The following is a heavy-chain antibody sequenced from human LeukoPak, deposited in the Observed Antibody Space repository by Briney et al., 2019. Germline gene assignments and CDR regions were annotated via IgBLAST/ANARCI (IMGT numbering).Heavy chain of an antibody. V-gene: IGHV4-30-4*02. CDR3: ARDTGYGSSTSNWFDP. CDR2: IYYSGST. J-gene: IGHJ5*02. CDR1: GGSISSGDYY. D-gene: IGHD3-10*01. Sequence: MASETLFLTCTVSGGSISSGDYYWSWLRQPPGNGLEWIGYIYYSGSTYYNPSLKSRVTISVDTSKNQFSLSLSSVTAADTAVYYCARDTGYGSSTSNWFDPWGQGTLVTVSS.